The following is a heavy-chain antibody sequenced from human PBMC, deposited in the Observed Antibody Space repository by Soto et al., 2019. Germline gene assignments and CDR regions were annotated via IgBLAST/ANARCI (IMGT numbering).Heavy chain of an antibody. CDR2: ISSSGSTI. CDR3: ARASVVVIATYYFDY. J-gene: IGHJ4*02. D-gene: IGHD2-21*01. CDR1: GFTFSDYY. Sequence: GGSLRLSCAASGFTFSDYYMSWIRQAPGKGLEWVSYISSSGSTIYYADSVKGRFTISRDNAKNSLYLQMNSLRAEDTAVYYCARASVVVIATYYFDYWGQGTLVTVSS. V-gene: IGHV3-11*01.